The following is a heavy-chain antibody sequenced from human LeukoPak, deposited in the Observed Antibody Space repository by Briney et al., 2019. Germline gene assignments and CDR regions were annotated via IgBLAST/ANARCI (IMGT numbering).Heavy chain of an antibody. D-gene: IGHD6-19*01. CDR1: VFTVSSNY. CDR2: IYSGGST. Sequence: GGSPRLSCAASVFTVSSNYMRWVRQAPGKGLEWVSVIYSGGSTYYADSVKGRFTTSRDNSKNTLYLQMNSLRAEDTAVYYCARDHIAVAGTEDHWGQGTLVTVSS. J-gene: IGHJ4*02. CDR3: ARDHIAVAGTEDH. V-gene: IGHV3-66*01.